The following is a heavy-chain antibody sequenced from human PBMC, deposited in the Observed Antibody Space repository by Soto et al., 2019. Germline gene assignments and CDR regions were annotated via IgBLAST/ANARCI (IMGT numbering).Heavy chain of an antibody. CDR2: ISYDGSNK. Sequence: GGSLSLSCAASGFTFSSYAMHWVRQAPGKGLEWVAVISYDGSNKYYADSVKGRFTISRDNSKNTLYLQMNSLRAEDTAVYYCARVSIVGAPRGWFDPWGQGTLVTVSS. CDR3: ARVSIVGAPRGWFDP. J-gene: IGHJ5*02. CDR1: GFTFSSYA. V-gene: IGHV3-30-3*01. D-gene: IGHD1-26*01.